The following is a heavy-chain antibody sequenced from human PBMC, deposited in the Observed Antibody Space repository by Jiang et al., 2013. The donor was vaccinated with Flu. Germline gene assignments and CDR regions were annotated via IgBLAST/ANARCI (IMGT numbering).Heavy chain of an antibody. V-gene: IGHV1-69-2*01. CDR1: GYTFIDYN. D-gene: IGHD5-18*01. CDR2: VDPEDGET. Sequence: GAEVKKPGATVKISCKVSGYTFIDYNLHWVQQAPGKGPEWMGLVDPEDGETKYAKKFQGRVTITADTSTDTAYMELSSLRSEDTAVYYCARGVGGYGDYADSWGQGTLVTVSS. CDR3: ARGVGGYGDYADS. J-gene: IGHJ4*02.